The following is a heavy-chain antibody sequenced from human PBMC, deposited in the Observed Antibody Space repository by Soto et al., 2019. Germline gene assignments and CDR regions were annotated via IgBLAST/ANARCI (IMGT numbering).Heavy chain of an antibody. Sequence: PGGTLRLSCATPGFRIPNTLMHWVGEATRNGLERVGRGNSKADGRAADYAAPVKGRFTVSRDDSKNTQYLQMNSLKMEDTAVYYCNSYPDFWGGHTPLWGQGTLVTVSS. V-gene: IGHV3-15*07. CDR3: NSYPDFWGGHTPL. CDR2: GNSKADGRAA. CDR1: GFRIPNTL. J-gene: IGHJ4*02. D-gene: IGHD3-3*01.